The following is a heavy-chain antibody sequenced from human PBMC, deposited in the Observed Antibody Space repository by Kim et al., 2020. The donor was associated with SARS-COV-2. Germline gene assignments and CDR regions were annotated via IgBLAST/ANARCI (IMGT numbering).Heavy chain of an antibody. J-gene: IGHJ4*02. CDR3: ARGRGSRYYFDY. CDR2: IYYSGST. V-gene: IGHV4-39*01. Sequence: SETLSLTCTVSGGSISSSSYYWGWIRQPPGKGLEWIGSIYYSGSTYYNPSLKSRVTISVDTSKNQFSLKLSSVTAADTAVYYCARGRGSRYYFDYWGQGT. CDR1: GGSISSSSYY.